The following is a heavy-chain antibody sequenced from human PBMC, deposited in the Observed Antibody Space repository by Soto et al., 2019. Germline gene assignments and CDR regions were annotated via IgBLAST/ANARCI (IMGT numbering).Heavy chain of an antibody. V-gene: IGHV3-23*01. CDR3: AKDIRDSSGWYGFNYYGMDV. D-gene: IGHD6-19*01. J-gene: IGHJ6*02. Sequence: EVQLLESGGGLVQPGGSLRLSCAASGFTFSSYAMSWVRQAPGKGLEWVSAISGSGGSTYYADSVKGRFTISRDNSKNTLYLQMNSLRAEDTAVYYCAKDIRDSSGWYGFNYYGMDVWGQGTTVTVSS. CDR1: GFTFSSYA. CDR2: ISGSGGST.